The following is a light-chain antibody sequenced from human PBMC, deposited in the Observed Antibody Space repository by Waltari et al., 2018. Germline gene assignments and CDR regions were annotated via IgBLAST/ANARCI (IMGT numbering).Light chain of an antibody. CDR2: GAS. CDR1: QSVSRT. CDR3: QHYVRLPVT. J-gene: IGKJ1*01. Sequence: EIVLTQSPGTLSLSPGERATLPCRASQSVSRTLAWYQQKPGQAPRLPIYGASTRATGIPERFSGGGSGTDFSLTISRLEPEDFAVYYCQHYVRLPVTFGQGTKVEIK. V-gene: IGKV3-20*01.